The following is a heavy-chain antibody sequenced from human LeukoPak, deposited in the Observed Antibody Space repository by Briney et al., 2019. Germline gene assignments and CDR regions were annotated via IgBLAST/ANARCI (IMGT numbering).Heavy chain of an antibody. CDR2: INHSGST. V-gene: IGHV4-34*01. J-gene: IGHJ6*02. D-gene: IGHD2-15*01. CDR1: GGSFSGYY. CDR3: ARGEGSSGGSCYSYYYYYGMDV. Sequence: PSETLSLTCAVYGGSFSGYYWSWIRQPPGKGLEWIGEINHSGSTNYNPSLKSRVTISVDTSKNQFSLKLSSVAAADTAVYYCARGEGSSGGSCYSYYYYYGMDVWGQGTTVTVSS.